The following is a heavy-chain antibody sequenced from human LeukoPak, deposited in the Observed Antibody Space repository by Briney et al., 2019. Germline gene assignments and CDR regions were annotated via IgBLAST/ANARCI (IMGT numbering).Heavy chain of an antibody. CDR2: INSDGSST. D-gene: IGHD4-17*01. V-gene: IGHV3-74*01. J-gene: IGHJ4*02. Sequence: GGSLRLSCAASGFTFSDYYMSWIRQAPGKGLVWVSRINSDGSSTSYADSVKGRFTISRDNAKNTLYLQMNSLRAEDTAVYYCAREVHYGDFDYWGQGTLVTVSS. CDR3: AREVHYGDFDY. CDR1: GFTFSDYY.